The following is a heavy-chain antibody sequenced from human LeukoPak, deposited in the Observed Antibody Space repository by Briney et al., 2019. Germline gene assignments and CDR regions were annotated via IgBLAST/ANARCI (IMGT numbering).Heavy chain of an antibody. J-gene: IGHJ3*02. CDR3: ARDQSYYYDSSGPI. CDR2: IYSGGST. Sequence: GSLRLSCAASGFTVSSNYMSWVRQAPGKGLEWVSVIYSGGSTYYADSVKGRFTISRDNSKNTLYLQMNSLRAEDTAVYYCARDQSYYYDSSGPIWGQGTMVTVSS. V-gene: IGHV3-53*01. D-gene: IGHD3-22*01. CDR1: GFTVSSNY.